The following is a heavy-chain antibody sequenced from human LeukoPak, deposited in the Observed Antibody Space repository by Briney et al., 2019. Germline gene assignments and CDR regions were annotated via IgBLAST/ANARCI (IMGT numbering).Heavy chain of an antibody. J-gene: IGHJ3*02. Sequence: SVKVSCKASGYNFMNYGVSWVRQAPGQGLEWMGGIIPIFGTANYAQKFQGRVTITADKSTSTAYMELSSLRSEDTAVYYCARDHCSGGSCFHPDAFDIWGQGTMVTVSS. CDR3: ARDHCSGGSCFHPDAFDI. CDR2: IIPIFGTA. D-gene: IGHD2-15*01. CDR1: GYNFMNYG. V-gene: IGHV1-69*06.